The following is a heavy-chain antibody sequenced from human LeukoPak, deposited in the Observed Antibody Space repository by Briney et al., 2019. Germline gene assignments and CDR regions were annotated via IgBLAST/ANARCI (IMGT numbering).Heavy chain of an antibody. CDR1: GFTFSSYW. D-gene: IGHD3-22*01. CDR2: IKQDGSEK. CDR3: ASGMDYYDSSSYYPTWGPLDY. Sequence: PGGSLRLSCAASGFTFSSYWMSWVRQAPGKGLEWVANIKQDGSEKYYVDSVKGRFTISRDNAKNSLYLQMNSLRAEDTAVYYCASGMDYYDSSSYYPTWGPLDYWGQGTLVTVSP. V-gene: IGHV3-7*01. J-gene: IGHJ4*02.